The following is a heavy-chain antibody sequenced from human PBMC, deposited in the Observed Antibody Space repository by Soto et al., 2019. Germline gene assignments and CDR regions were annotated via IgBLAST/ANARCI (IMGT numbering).Heavy chain of an antibody. Sequence: ESGGGVVQPGRSLRLSCAASGFTFSSYAMHWVRQAPGKGLEWVAVISYDGSNKYYADSVKGRFTISRDNSKNTLYLQMNSLRAEDTAVYYCARDRDCSSTSCYFYSDYYYYYGMDVWGQGTTVTVSS. D-gene: IGHD2-2*01. CDR1: GFTFSSYA. J-gene: IGHJ6*02. CDR2: ISYDGSNK. CDR3: ARDRDCSSTSCYFYSDYYYYYGMDV. V-gene: IGHV3-30-3*01.